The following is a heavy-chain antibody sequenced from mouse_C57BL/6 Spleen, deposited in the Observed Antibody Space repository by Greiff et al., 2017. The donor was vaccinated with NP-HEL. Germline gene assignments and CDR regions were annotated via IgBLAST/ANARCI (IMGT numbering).Heavy chain of an antibody. CDR1: GFTFSDYG. V-gene: IGHV5-17*01. J-gene: IGHJ2*01. D-gene: IGHD1-1*01. CDR3: ARGFHYYGSSYLDY. Sequence: EVKLVESGGGLVKPGGSLKLSCAASGFTFSDYGMHWVRQAPEKGLEWVAYISSGSSTIYYADTVKGRFTISRDNAKNTLFLQMTSLRSEDTAMYYCARGFHYYGSSYLDYWGQGTTLTVSS. CDR2: ISSGSSTI.